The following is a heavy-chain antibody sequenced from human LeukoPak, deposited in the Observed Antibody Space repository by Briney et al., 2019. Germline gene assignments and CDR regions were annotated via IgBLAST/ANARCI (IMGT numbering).Heavy chain of an antibody. V-gene: IGHV3-23*01. CDR3: ARDVVVTAMPDY. CDR2: ISGSGGSE. D-gene: IGHD2-21*02. J-gene: IGHJ4*02. CDR1: GFTFSGYV. Sequence: PGGSVRLSCAASGFTFSGYVMTWVRQPPGKGLQWVADISGSGGSEYYAESVKGRFSISRDNSKNTLYLQMNSLRAEDTAVYYCARDVVVTAMPDYWGQGTLVTVSS.